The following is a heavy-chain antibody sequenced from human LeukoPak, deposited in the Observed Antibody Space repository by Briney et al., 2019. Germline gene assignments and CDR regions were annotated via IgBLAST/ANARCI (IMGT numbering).Heavy chain of an antibody. V-gene: IGHV3-48*03. Sequence: PGGSLRLSCAASGFTFSSYEMNWVRQAPGKGLEWVSYISSSGSTIYYADSVKGRFTISRDNAKNSLYLQMNSLRAEDTAVYYCARDRRITMVRGAILYGMDVWGKGTTVTVSS. CDR3: ARDRRITMVRGAILYGMDV. D-gene: IGHD3-10*01. J-gene: IGHJ6*04. CDR2: ISSSGSTI. CDR1: GFTFSSYE.